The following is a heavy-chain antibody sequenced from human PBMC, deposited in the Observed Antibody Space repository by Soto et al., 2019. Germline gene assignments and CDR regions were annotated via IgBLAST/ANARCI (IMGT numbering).Heavy chain of an antibody. J-gene: IGHJ3*02. CDR2: IRNEANSYTA. V-gene: IGHV3-72*01. Sequence: GXSLRLSCTASGFTFSDYYMDWVRQAPGKGLDWVGRIRNEANSYTAVYAASVTGRFTMSRDDSKNSLYLQMDSLKTEDTAVYYCTRVPTPVPAAIDIWGQGTMVTVSS. CDR3: TRVPTPVPAAIDI. CDR1: GFTFSDYY. D-gene: IGHD2-15*01.